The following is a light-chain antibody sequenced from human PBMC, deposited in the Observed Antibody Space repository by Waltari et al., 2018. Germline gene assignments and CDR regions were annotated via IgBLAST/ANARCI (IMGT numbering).Light chain of an antibody. CDR3: NSHTTVSSLV. V-gene: IGLV2-14*03. CDR2: DVT. CDR1: SSDTGYYTY. J-gene: IGLJ1*01. Sequence: QSALTQHASVSGSPGQSTTISCTGTSSDTGYYTYVTWYQQHPGKAPKLLIYDVTYRPSGVSSRFSGSKSGNTASLTISGLQAEDEADYYCNSHTTVSSLVFGTGTKVTVL.